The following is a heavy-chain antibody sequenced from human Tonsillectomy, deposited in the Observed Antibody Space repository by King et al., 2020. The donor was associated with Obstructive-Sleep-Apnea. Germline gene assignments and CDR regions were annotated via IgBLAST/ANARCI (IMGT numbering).Heavy chain of an antibody. Sequence: VQLVESGGGVVQPGSSLRLSCAASGFTFNNYGIHWVRQAPGKGPEWVTFIKANGNSKYYADSLKGRFTISRDNSKNTVYLQLDSLTSEDTAMYYCAGDGDLSTGYGLDYWGQGTLVTVSS. CDR1: GFTFNNYG. J-gene: IGHJ4*02. CDR3: AGDGDLSTGYGLDY. CDR2: IKANGNSK. V-gene: IGHV3-30*03. D-gene: IGHD3-9*01.